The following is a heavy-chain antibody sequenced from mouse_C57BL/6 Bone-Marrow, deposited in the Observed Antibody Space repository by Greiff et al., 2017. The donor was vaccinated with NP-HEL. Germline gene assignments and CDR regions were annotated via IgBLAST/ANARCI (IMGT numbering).Heavy chain of an antibody. J-gene: IGHJ2*01. CDR1: GFTFSDYG. CDR2: ISSGSSTI. Sequence: EVHLVESGGGLVKPGGSLKLSCAASGFTFSDYGMHWVRQAPEKGLEWVAYISSGSSTIYYADTVKGRFTISRDNAKNTLFLQMTSLRSEDTAMYYCARPYDYDYFDYWGQGTTHTVSS. CDR3: ARPYDYDYFDY. V-gene: IGHV5-17*01. D-gene: IGHD2-4*01.